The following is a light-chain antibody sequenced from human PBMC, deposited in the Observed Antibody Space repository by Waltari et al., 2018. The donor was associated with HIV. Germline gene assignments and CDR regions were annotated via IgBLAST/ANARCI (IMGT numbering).Light chain of an antibody. V-gene: IGLV2-14*01. CDR2: NFN. J-gene: IGLJ3*02. CDR1: SSDIGKYEF. CDR3: CSYTVDNTWV. Sequence: QSALTQPASVSGSPGQSITISCPGSSSDIGKYEFVSWSQHPPGKAPKVIIYNFNHRPSGVAHRYSASKSGNTVYLTISGLQAEEEAHYYGCSYTVDNTWVFGGGTKLTVL.